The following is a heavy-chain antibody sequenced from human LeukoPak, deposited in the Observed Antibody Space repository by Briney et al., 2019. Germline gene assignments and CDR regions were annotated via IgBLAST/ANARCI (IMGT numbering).Heavy chain of an antibody. Sequence: ASVKVSCKASGYTFTGYYIHWVRQAPGQGLEWMGWINPNSGGTNYAQKFQGRVTMTRDTSISTAYMELSRLRSDDTAVYYCARVPGSGYSYGPRYFDYWGQGTLVTVSS. CDR2: INPNSGGT. D-gene: IGHD5-18*01. J-gene: IGHJ4*02. CDR3: ARVPGSGYSYGPRYFDY. CDR1: GYTFTGYY. V-gene: IGHV1-2*02.